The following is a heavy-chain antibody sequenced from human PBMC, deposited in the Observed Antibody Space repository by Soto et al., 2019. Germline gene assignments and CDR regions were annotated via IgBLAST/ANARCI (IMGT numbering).Heavy chain of an antibody. V-gene: IGHV1-18*01. J-gene: IGHJ4*02. CDR1: GYTFTSYG. Sequence: QVQLVQSGAEVKKPGASVKVSCKASGYTFTSYGISWVRQAPGQGLEWMGWISAYNGNTNYAQKLQGRVTMTTDTATCTAYMELRSRSFDYTAVYYCARAQGYRDPDYWGQGTLVTVSS. CDR2: ISAYNGNT. D-gene: IGHD4-17*01. CDR3: ARAQGYRDPDY.